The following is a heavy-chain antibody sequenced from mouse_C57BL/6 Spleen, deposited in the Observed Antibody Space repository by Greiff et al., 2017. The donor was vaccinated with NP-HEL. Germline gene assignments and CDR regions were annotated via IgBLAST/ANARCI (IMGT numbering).Heavy chain of an antibody. Sequence: QVQLQQSGAELVKPGASVKISCKASGYAFSSYWMNWVKQRPGKGLEWIGQIYPGDGDTNYNGKFKGKATLTAAKSSSTAYMQLSSLTSEDSAVYYCARSEWDYYAIDYWGQGTSVTVSS. D-gene: IGHD1-3*01. CDR2: IYPGDGDT. J-gene: IGHJ4*01. CDR3: ARSEWDYYAIDY. V-gene: IGHV1-80*01. CDR1: GYAFSSYW.